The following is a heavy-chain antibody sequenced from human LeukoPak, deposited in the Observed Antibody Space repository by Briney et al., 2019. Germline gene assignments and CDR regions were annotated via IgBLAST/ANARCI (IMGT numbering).Heavy chain of an antibody. CDR1: GGSISSYY. D-gene: IGHD1/OR15-1a*01. CDR3: ARGTGGWYFDL. Sequence: SETLSLTCTVSGGSISSYYWSWIRQPPGKGLEWIGYIYYSGSTNYNPSLKSRATISIDTSKNQFSLKLTSVTAADTAVYYCARGTGGWYFDLWGRGTLVTVSS. J-gene: IGHJ2*01. CDR2: IYYSGST. V-gene: IGHV4-59*01.